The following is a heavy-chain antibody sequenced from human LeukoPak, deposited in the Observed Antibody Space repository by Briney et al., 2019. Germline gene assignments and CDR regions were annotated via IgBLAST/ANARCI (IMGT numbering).Heavy chain of an antibody. CDR1: GGSISSYY. J-gene: IGHJ6*03. CDR2: IYTSGST. V-gene: IGHV4-4*07. Sequence: SETLSLTCTVSGGSISSYYWSWIRRPAGKGLEWIGRIYTSGSTNYNPSLKSRVTMSVDTSKNQFSLKLSSVTAADTAVYYCAREEAIFGVAMGYYYYYMDVWGKGTTVTVSS. CDR3: AREEAIFGVAMGYYYYYMDV. D-gene: IGHD3-3*01.